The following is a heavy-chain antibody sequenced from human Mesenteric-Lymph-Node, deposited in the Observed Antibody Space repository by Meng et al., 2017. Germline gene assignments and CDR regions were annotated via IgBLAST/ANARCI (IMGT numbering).Heavy chain of an antibody. Sequence: SETLSLTCSVSGDSINYSSGYYWGWIRQSPGKGLEWIGSIYYSGATSYNPSLKSRVTMSVDTSKDQFSLRLRSVTAADTAVYYCARGTLEKIVCWEMTAAFDIWGQGTMVTVSS. CDR3: ARGTLEKIVCWEMTAAFDI. CDR1: GDSINYSSGYY. CDR2: IYYSGAT. D-gene: IGHD2/OR15-2a*01. J-gene: IGHJ3*02. V-gene: IGHV4-39*07.